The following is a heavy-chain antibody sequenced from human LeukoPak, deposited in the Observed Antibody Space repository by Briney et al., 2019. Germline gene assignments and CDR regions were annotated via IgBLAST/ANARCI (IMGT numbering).Heavy chain of an antibody. CDR3: AKPGVGTASAVGFDN. CDR1: GFTFSSYA. J-gene: IGHJ4*02. Sequence: PGGSLRLSCAASGFTFSSYAMYWVRQAPGKGLEWAAYIRHDGNNKHYTDSVKGRFTISRDNSKNMLFLQMNSLRPEDTAVYYCAKPGVGTASAVGFDNWGQGTLVTVSS. V-gene: IGHV3-30*02. D-gene: IGHD1-1*01. CDR2: IRHDGNNK.